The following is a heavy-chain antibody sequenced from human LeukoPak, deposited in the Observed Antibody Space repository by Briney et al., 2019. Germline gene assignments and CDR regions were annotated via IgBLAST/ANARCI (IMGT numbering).Heavy chain of an antibody. D-gene: IGHD3-3*01. J-gene: IGHJ5*02. V-gene: IGHV1-2*02. CDR3: ARASTIDLAYYDFWSGYHYNWFDP. Sequence: ASVKVSCKASGYTFTGYYMHWVRQAPGQGREGMGWINPNSGGTNYAQKFQGRVTMTKDTSISTAYMELSRLRSDDTAVYYCARASTIDLAYYDFWSGYHYNWFDPWGQGTLVTVSS. CDR2: INPNSGGT. CDR1: GYTFTGYY.